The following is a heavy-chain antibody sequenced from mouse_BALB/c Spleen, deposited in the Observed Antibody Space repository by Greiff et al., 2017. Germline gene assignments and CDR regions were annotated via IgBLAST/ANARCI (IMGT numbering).Heavy chain of an antibody. CDR1: GYSITSDYA. D-gene: IGHD1-1*01. V-gene: IGHV3-2*02. Sequence: EVMLVESGPGLVKPSQSLSLTCTVTGYSITSDYAWNWIRQVPGNKLEWMGYISYSGSTSYNPSLKSRISITRDTSKNQFFLQLNSVTTEDTATYYCARSCYYGSRNWYFDVWGAGTTVTVSS. J-gene: IGHJ1*01. CDR3: ARSCYYGSRNWYFDV. CDR2: ISYSGST.